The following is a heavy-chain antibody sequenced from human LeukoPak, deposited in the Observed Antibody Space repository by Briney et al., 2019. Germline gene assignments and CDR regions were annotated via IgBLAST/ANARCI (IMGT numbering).Heavy chain of an antibody. CDR3: ARDAGGGWYSVY. Sequence: ASVKVSCKASGGTFSSYTISWVRQAPGQGLEWMGRIIPILGIANYAQKFQGRVTITADKSTSTAYMELSSLRSEATAVYYCARDAGGGWYSVYWGQGTLVTVSS. D-gene: IGHD6-19*01. V-gene: IGHV1-69*04. J-gene: IGHJ4*02. CDR2: IIPILGIA. CDR1: GGTFSSYT.